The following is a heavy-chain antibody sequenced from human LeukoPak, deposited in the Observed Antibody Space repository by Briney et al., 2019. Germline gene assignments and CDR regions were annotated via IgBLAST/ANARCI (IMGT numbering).Heavy chain of an antibody. Sequence: ASVKVSCKASGYTFTSYAMNWVRQAPGQGLEWMGWINTNTGNPTYAQGFTGRFVFSLDTSVSTAYLQISSLKAEDTAVYYCARGGWDPYYYYYYYMDVWGKGTTVTVSS. CDR2: INTNTGNP. D-gene: IGHD1-26*01. CDR1: GYTFTSYA. J-gene: IGHJ6*03. CDR3: ARGGWDPYYYYYYYMDV. V-gene: IGHV7-4-1*02.